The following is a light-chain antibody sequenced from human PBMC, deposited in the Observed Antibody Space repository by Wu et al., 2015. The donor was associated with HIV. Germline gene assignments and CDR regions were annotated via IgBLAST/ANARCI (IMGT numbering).Light chain of an antibody. Sequence: DIQMTQSYSVLSASIGDTVTIVCRASQIISNILAWYQQKPGKAPKLLIYKGSVLESGVSSRFNVGGSGTEFTLTISSLQPDDFATYYCQYYGAFGQGTKVEI. J-gene: IGKJ1*01. CDR3: QYYGA. CDR1: QIISNI. V-gene: IGKV1-5*03. CDR2: KGS.